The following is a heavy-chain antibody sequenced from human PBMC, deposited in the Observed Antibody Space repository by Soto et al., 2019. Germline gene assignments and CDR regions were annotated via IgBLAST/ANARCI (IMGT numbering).Heavy chain of an antibody. CDR3: ARYRYGWTHYYYYGMDV. CDR1: VGSISSSSYY. D-gene: IGHD5-18*01. J-gene: IGHJ6*02. CDR2: IYYSGST. V-gene: IGHV4-39*01. Sequence: SETLSLTCTVSVGSISSSSYYWCWIGQPPGKGLEWIWSIYYSGSTYYNPSLKSRVTISVETSKNQFSLKLSSGTAADTAVYYCARYRYGWTHYYYYGMDVWGQGTTVTVS.